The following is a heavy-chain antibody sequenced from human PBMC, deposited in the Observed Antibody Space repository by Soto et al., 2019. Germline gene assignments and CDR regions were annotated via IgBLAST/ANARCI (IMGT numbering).Heavy chain of an antibody. D-gene: IGHD5-18*01. CDR3: AKDSGYNYGYFRWFDP. Sequence: TSETLSLTCTVSGGSVSSDDYYWSWIRQSPGKGLEWIGYIFYSGSTNYNPALKSRVTISVDTSKSQFSLKLSSVTAADTAVYYCAKDSGYNYGYFRWFDPWGQGTLVTVSS. CDR1: GGSVSSDDYY. V-gene: IGHV4-61*08. CDR2: IFYSGST. J-gene: IGHJ5*02.